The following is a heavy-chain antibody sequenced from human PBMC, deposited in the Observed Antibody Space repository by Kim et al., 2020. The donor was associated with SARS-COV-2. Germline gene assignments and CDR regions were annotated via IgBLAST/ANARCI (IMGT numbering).Heavy chain of an antibody. CDR3: ARDRRTVKSYYYYGMDV. CDR2: ISYDGSNK. CDR1: GFTFSSYG. Sequence: GGSLRLSCAASGFTFSSYGMHWVRQAPGKGLEWVAVISYDGSNKYYADSVKGRFTIPRDNSKNTLYLQMNSLRAEDTAVYYCARDRRTVKSYYYYGMDVWGQGTTVTVSS. J-gene: IGHJ6*02. V-gene: IGHV3-33*05. D-gene: IGHD4-17*01.